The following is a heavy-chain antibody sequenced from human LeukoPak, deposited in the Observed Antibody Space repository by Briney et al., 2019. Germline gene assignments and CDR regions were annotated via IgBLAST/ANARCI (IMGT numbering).Heavy chain of an antibody. V-gene: IGHV3-23*01. CDR2: ISGSGGST. J-gene: IGHJ4*02. D-gene: IGHD2-21*02. CDR3: AKDRHIVVVTAIN. Sequence: GGSLRLSCAASGFTFSSYAMSWVRQAPGKGLEWVSAISGSGGSTYYADSVKGRFTISRDNSKNTLYLQMSSLRAEDTAVYYCAKDRHIVVVTAINWGQGTLVTVSS. CDR1: GFTFSSYA.